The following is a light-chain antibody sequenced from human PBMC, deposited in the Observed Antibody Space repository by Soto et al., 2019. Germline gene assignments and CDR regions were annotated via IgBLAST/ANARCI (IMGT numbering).Light chain of an antibody. J-gene: IGKJ5*01. CDR1: QSVIGRQ. CDR3: QVYGPSPPIT. Sequence: EIVLTQSPGTLSLSPGERATLSCRASQSVIGRQLAWYQHKPGQAPRLLIYGVSTRATGIPDRFTGSGSGTDFTLTISRLEPEDFAVFYCQVYGPSPPITFGQGTRREIK. CDR2: GVS. V-gene: IGKV3-20*01.